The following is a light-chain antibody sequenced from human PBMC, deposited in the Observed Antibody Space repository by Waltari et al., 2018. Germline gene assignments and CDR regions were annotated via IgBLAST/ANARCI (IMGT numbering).Light chain of an antibody. V-gene: IGKV3-20*01. CDR1: QSVSSSY. CDR2: GAS. J-gene: IGKJ2*01. CDR3: QQYGSSPYT. Sequence: DIVLTQSLGPLSLSPGERATLSCRASQSVSSSYLAWYQQKPGQAPRLLIYGASSRATGIPDRFSGSGSGTDFTLTISRLEPEDFAVYYCQQYGSSPYTFGQGTKLEIK.